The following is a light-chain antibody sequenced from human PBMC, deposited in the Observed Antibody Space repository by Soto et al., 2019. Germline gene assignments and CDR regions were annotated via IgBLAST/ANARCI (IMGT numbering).Light chain of an antibody. CDR3: QQRSNWPPSFA. V-gene: IGKV3-11*01. Sequence: EIVFTQSPATLSFSPGERATLSCRASQSVSSYLAWYQQKPGQAPRLLIYDASNRATGIPARFSGSGSGTDFTLTISSLEPEDFAVYYCQQRSNWPPSFALGPGTKVDIK. J-gene: IGKJ3*01. CDR2: DAS. CDR1: QSVSSY.